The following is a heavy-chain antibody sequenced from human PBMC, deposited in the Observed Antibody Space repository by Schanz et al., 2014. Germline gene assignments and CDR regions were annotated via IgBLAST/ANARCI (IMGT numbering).Heavy chain of an antibody. CDR1: GFTFSIYA. CDR3: VRDSFFAFDY. V-gene: IGHV3-30*04. Sequence: VQLVESGGGLVQPGGSLRLSCSASGFTFSIYAMHWVRQAPGKGLEWVSSFNDGGVNKYYADSVKGRFTISRDNSKNTVHLQMNSLRAEDAAVYYCVRDSFFAFDYWGQGTLVTVSS. J-gene: IGHJ4*02. CDR2: FNDGGVNK. D-gene: IGHD3-3*01.